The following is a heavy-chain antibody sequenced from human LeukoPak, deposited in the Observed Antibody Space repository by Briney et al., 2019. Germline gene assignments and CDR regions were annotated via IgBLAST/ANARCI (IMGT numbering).Heavy chain of an antibody. J-gene: IGHJ4*02. V-gene: IGHV1-69*04. CDR2: IIPILGIA. Sequence: ASVNVSCKGSGGTFSSYAISWVRQPPGQGLEWMGRIIPILGIANYEQKFQGSVTNTEDQSTSTAYVELSSLRSEDTAVYYCARGTTRPDYWGQGTLVTVSS. CDR3: ARGTTRPDY. CDR1: GGTFSSYA. D-gene: IGHD1-26*01.